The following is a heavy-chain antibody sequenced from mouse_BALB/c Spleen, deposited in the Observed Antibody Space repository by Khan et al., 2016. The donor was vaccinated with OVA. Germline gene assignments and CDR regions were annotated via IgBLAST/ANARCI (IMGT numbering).Heavy chain of an antibody. J-gene: IGHJ4*01. V-gene: IGHV3-8*02. CDR2: VTYSGNT. CDR1: GDSITSGF. Sequence: VQLKESGPSLVKPSQTLSLTCSVTGDSITSGFWNWIRKFPGNKFEYMGYVTYSGNTYYNPSLNSRISITRDTSKSQYYLQLNSVTTEDTATYFCARSYGRWAMDYWGQGTSVTVSS. D-gene: IGHD1-1*01. CDR3: ARSYGRWAMDY.